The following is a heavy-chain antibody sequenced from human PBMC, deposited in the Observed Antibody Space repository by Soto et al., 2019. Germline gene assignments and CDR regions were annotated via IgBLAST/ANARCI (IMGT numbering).Heavy chain of an antibody. CDR3: ARGSGSGWEFDY. Sequence: QVQLVESGGGVVQPGRSLGLSCAASGFTFSSYGMHWVRQAPGKGLEWVAVIGYDGSNKYYADSLKGRLTISRDNSKNTLYLQMNSLRAEDTAVYYCARGSGSGWEFDYWCQGTLVTVSS. CDR2: IGYDGSNK. CDR1: GFTFSSYG. D-gene: IGHD6-19*01. J-gene: IGHJ4*02. V-gene: IGHV3-33*01.